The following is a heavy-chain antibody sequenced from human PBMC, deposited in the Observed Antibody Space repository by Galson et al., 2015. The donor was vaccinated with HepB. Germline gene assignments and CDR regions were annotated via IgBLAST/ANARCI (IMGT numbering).Heavy chain of an antibody. CDR2: FDPEDGET. CDR3: ATPIRYCSSTSCLWAFDI. V-gene: IGHV1-24*01. Sequence: SVKVSCKVSGYTLTELSMHWVRQAPGKGLEWMGGFDPEDGETIYALKFQGRVTMTEDTSTDTAYMELSSLRSEDTAVYYCATPIRYCSSTSCLWAFDIWGQGTMVTVSS. CDR1: GYTLTELS. J-gene: IGHJ3*02. D-gene: IGHD2-2*01.